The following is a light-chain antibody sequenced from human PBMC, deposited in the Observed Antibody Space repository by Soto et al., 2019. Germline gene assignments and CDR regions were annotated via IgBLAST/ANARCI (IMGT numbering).Light chain of an antibody. Sequence: QSALTQPASVSGSPGQWITISCTGTSSDVGGYKYVSWYEQHPDKAPKLIIYDVTSRPSGVSNRFSGSKSGNTASLTISGLQAEDEADYYCSSYTSSRSYVFGSGTKVTVL. CDR3: SSYTSSRSYV. CDR2: DVT. J-gene: IGLJ1*01. CDR1: SSDVGGYKY. V-gene: IGLV2-14*01.